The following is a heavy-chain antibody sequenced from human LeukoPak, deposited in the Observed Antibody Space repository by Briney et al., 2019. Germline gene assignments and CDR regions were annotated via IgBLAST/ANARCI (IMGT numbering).Heavy chain of an antibody. D-gene: IGHD3-10*02. Sequence: GGSLRLSCAASGFTFSNYEMNWVRQAPGKGLEWVSYISSSSSLIYYADSVKGRFTISRDNAKNSLYLQMNSLRAEDTAVYYCAELGITMIGGVWGEGTTVTVSS. CDR3: AELGITMIGGV. V-gene: IGHV3-48*03. J-gene: IGHJ6*04. CDR2: ISSSSSLI. CDR1: GFTFSNYE.